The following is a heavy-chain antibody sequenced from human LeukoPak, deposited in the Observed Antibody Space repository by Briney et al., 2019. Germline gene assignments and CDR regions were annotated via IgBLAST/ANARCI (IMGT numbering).Heavy chain of an antibody. CDR2: IYSRGST. CDR1: GGSISSYY. Sequence: SETLSLTCTVSGGSISSYYWSWIRQPPGKGLEWIGRIYSRGSTNYNSSLKSRVTISVDTSKNQFSLKLTSVTAADTAVYYCASDKGASGWGLGYWGQGTLVTVSS. CDR3: ASDKGASGWGLGY. V-gene: IGHV4-4*08. J-gene: IGHJ4*02. D-gene: IGHD6-19*01.